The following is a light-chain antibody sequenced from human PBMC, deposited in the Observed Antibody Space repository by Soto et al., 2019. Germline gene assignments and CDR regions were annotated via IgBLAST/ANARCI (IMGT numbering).Light chain of an antibody. CDR1: QSVSSN. CDR2: GAS. CDR3: QQYNDWPPYT. J-gene: IGKJ2*01. V-gene: IGKV3-15*01. Sequence: IVMTQSPATLSVSPGERATLSCRASQSVSSNLAWYQQKPGQAPRLLIYGASTRATGITARFSGSGSGTEFTLTISSLQSEDFAVYYCQQYNDWPPYTFGQGTKLEI.